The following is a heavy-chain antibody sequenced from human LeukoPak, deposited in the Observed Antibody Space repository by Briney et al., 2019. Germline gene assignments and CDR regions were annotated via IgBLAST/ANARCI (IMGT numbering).Heavy chain of an antibody. CDR3: ARALGYCSSSRCYSLDY. J-gene: IGHJ4*02. CDR1: GGSINSGDYY. Sequence: SQTLSLTCTVSGGSINSGDYYWSWIRQPPGKGLEWIGYIYYIRSTYYKPSLMSRVTMSLDTSKNQFSLKLSSVTAADTAVYYCARALGYCSSSRCYSLDYWGQGTLVTVSS. V-gene: IGHV4-30-4*08. CDR2: IYYIRST. D-gene: IGHD2-15*01.